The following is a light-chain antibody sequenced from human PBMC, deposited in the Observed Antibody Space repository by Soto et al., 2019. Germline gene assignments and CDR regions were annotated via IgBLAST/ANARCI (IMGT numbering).Light chain of an antibody. CDR1: NIGTKS. CDR3: QLWDTVDLLL. CDR2: DDS. V-gene: IGLV3-21*02. Sequence: SSELTQPPSVSVAPGQAARITCGGNNIGTKSVHWYQQKPGQAPVLVVYDDSDRPSGIPERFSGSNSGNTATLTISRVEAADEADYYCQLWDTVDLLLFGGGIKVTVL. J-gene: IGLJ2*01.